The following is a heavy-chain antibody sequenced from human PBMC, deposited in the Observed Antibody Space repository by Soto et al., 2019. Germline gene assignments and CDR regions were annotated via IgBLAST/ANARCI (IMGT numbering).Heavy chain of an antibody. J-gene: IGHJ3*02. D-gene: IGHD2-21*01. Sequence: ASVKVSCKASGYTFTSYAMHWVRQAPGQRLEWMGWINAGNGNTKYSQKFQGRVTITRDTSASTAYMELSSLRSEDTAVYYCARDHIVAQSRAFDIWGQGTMVTVS. V-gene: IGHV1-3*01. CDR3: ARDHIVAQSRAFDI. CDR2: INAGNGNT. CDR1: GYTFTSYA.